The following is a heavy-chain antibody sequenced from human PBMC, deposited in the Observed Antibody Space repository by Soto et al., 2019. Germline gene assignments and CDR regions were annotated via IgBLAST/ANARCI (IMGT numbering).Heavy chain of an antibody. CDR3: ASREGGSGSYYFDY. Sequence: QVQLQESGPGLVKPSQTLSLTCTVSGGSIGSGGYYWSWIRQHPGKGLEWIGYIYYSGSTYYNPSLKSRVTISVDTSKNQFSLKLSSVTAADTAVYYCASREGGSGSYYFDYWGQGTLVTVSS. J-gene: IGHJ4*02. D-gene: IGHD3-10*01. CDR1: GGSIGSGGYY. CDR2: IYYSGST. V-gene: IGHV4-31*03.